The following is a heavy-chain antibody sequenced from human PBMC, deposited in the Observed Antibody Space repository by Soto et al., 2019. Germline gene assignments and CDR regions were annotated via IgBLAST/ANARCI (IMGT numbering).Heavy chain of an antibody. CDR1: GYTFTNHG. D-gene: IGHD6-19*01. CDR2: ISAYNGDT. Sequence: QVHLVQCGAEVKMPGASVKVSCKASGYTFTNHGINWVRQAPGQGLEWMGWISAYNGDTKYAQKFQGRVTMTTDTSTSTAYMDLRSLRSDDTAVYYCAKDPSNTSGNRIWFDPWGQGTLVTVSS. J-gene: IGHJ5*02. CDR3: AKDPSNTSGNRIWFDP. V-gene: IGHV1-18*04.